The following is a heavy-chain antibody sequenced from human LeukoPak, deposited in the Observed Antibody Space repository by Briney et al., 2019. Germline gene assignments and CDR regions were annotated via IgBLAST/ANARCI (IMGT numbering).Heavy chain of an antibody. CDR3: ARHNNYGANSMSFDS. CDR1: GGSVSSTSYY. D-gene: IGHD4-23*01. J-gene: IGHJ4*02. Sequence: SETLSLTCTVSGGSVSSTSYYWAWMRQPPGKGLEWIGSDYYSGTTYYNPSLKSRVTMSVDTSKNQFSLKLSSVTAADTAVYYCARHNNYGANSMSFDSWGQGTLVTVSP. V-gene: IGHV4-39*01. CDR2: DYYSGTT.